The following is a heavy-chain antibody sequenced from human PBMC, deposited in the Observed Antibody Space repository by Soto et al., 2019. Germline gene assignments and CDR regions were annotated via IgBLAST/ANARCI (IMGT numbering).Heavy chain of an antibody. D-gene: IGHD6-6*01. CDR3: VRAEVCARPSPQALDI. J-gene: IGHJ3*02. V-gene: IGHV3-21*01. Sequence: KRLEWVSSISSSSSYIYYADSVKGRFTISRDNAKNSLYLQMTSPRAEDTSVYYCVRAEVCARPSPQALDIWVQRT. CDR2: ISSSSSYI.